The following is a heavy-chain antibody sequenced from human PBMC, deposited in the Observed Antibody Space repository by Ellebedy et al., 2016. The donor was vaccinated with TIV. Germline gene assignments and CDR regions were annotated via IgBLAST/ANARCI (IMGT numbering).Heavy chain of an antibody. CDR2: INQDGSDK. CDR1: GFSFRSYW. D-gene: IGHD4-17*01. V-gene: IGHV3-7*01. J-gene: IGHJ3*02. Sequence: GGSLRLSCGASGFSFRSYWMTWVRQAPGKGLEWVANINQDGSDKYYEDSVKGRFTIARDNAKNSLFLQMSSLRAEDTALYYCATDGSYGDYRFPAHAFIMWGQGTMVTVSS. CDR3: ATDGSYGDYRFPAHAFIM.